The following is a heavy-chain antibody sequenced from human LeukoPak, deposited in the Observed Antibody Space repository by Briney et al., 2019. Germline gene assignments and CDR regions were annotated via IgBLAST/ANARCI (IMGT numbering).Heavy chain of an antibody. D-gene: IGHD3-10*01. V-gene: IGHV3-7*01. J-gene: IGHJ3*02. CDR1: GFTFSRYW. Sequence: GGSLRLSCAASGFTFSRYWLRWVRQAPGKGLEWVANIKQDGREKYYVDSVKGRFPISRDNAKNSLYLQMNSLRAEDTAVYYCARDSRYGSGSYLAFDIWGQGTMVTVSS. CDR2: IKQDGREK. CDR3: ARDSRYGSGSYLAFDI.